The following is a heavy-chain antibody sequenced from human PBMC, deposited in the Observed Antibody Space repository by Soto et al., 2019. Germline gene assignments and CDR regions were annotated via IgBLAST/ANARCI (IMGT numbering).Heavy chain of an antibody. Sequence: EVQLLESGGGLVQPGGSLRLSCAASGFTFSSYAMSWVRQAPGKGLEWVSAISGSGGITYYADSVKGRFTISRDNSKNTLYLQMNSLRAEDKALYYCAKAEDIVVVVADTPVLAFDIWGPGTMVTVSS. CDR3: AKAEDIVVVVADTPVLAFDI. CDR2: ISGSGGIT. CDR1: GFTFSSYA. V-gene: IGHV3-23*01. J-gene: IGHJ3*02. D-gene: IGHD2-15*01.